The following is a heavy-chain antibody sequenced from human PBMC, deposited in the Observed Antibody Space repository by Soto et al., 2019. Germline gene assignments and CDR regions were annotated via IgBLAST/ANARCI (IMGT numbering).Heavy chain of an antibody. CDR3: AAGEASSRNLAPYYLDF. CDR1: GGSMRNYF. V-gene: IGHV4-59*01. D-gene: IGHD6-13*01. CDR2: IHYSGTT. J-gene: IGHJ4*02. Sequence: SETLSLTCTVSGGSMRNYFWTWIRQPPGKGLEWIGYIHYSGTTSFFPSYNPSLRSRVTISEDTSKNQFTLKLLSVTTADTAVYFCAAGEASSRNLAPYYLDFWGQGTLVTVSS.